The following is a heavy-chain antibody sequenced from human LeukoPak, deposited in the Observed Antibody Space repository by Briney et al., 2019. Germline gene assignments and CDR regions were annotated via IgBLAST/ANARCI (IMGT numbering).Heavy chain of an antibody. Sequence: PGGSLRLSCAASGFTFSRHWMSWVRQAPGKGLEWIGEINHSGSTNYNPSLKSRVTISVDTSKNQFSLKLSSVTAADTAVYFCVRGPPTDYYDSSGFYYVFDYWGRGTLVTVSS. CDR1: GFTFSRHW. CDR3: VRGPPTDYYDSSGFYYVFDY. CDR2: INHSGST. D-gene: IGHD3-22*01. V-gene: IGHV4-34*01. J-gene: IGHJ4*02.